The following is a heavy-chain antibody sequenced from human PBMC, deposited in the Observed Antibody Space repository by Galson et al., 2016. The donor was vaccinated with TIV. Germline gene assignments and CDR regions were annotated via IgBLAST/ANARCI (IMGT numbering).Heavy chain of an antibody. V-gene: IGHV3-23*01. Sequence: SLRLSCAASGFTFSNFAMHWVRQAPGKELEWVSSISATGGSTYYADSVKGRFTTSRDNSKDQLYLQMNSLRAEDTAVYYCAKTIAVSGVLINYFYYGMDAWGQGTTVTVSS. D-gene: IGHD3-3*01. J-gene: IGHJ6*02. CDR1: GFTFSNFA. CDR2: ISATGGST. CDR3: AKTIAVSGVLINYFYYGMDA.